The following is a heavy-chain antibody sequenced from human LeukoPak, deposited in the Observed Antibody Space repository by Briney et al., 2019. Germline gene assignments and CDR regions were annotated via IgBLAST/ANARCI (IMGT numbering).Heavy chain of an antibody. CDR2: ISDSGGST. CDR3: AKDPGVYGSGSYPTYFDY. D-gene: IGHD3-10*01. V-gene: IGHV3-23*01. Sequence: GGSLRLSCAASGFTFSSYAMSWVRQAPGKGLEWVSSISDSGGSTYYADSVKGRFTFSRDNSKNTLYLQMNSLRAEDTAVYYCAKDPGVYGSGSYPTYFDYWGQGTLVTVSS. J-gene: IGHJ4*02. CDR1: GFTFSSYA.